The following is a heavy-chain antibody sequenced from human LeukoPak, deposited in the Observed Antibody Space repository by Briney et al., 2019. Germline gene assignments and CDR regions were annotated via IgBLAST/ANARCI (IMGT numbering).Heavy chain of an antibody. J-gene: IGHJ3*02. CDR3: ARERIKYCSSTSCYTFDAFDI. CDR1: GGSFSGYY. V-gene: IGHV4-34*01. D-gene: IGHD2-2*02. Sequence: SETLSLTCAVYGGSFSGYYWSWIRQPPGKGLEWIGEINHSGSTNYNPSLKSRVTISVDTSKNQFSLKLSSVTAADTAVYYCARERIKYCSSTSCYTFDAFDIWGQGTMVTVSS. CDR2: INHSGST.